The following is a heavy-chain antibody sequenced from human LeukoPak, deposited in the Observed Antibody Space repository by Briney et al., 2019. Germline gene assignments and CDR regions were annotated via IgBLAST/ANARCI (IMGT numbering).Heavy chain of an antibody. J-gene: IGHJ4*02. CDR1: GFTVSNYG. CDR3: ATYNWETDY. CDR2: IYYDGSNK. D-gene: IGHD1-20*01. V-gene: IGHV3-33*01. Sequence: GGSLRLSCAASGFTVSNYGMHWVRQAPGKGLEWVAVIYYDGSNKHYADSVKGRFTISRDNSKNTLYLQMNSLRAEDTAVYYCATYNWETDYWGQATLVTVRS.